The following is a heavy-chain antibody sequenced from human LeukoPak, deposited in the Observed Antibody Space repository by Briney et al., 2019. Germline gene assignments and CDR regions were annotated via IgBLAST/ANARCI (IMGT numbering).Heavy chain of an antibody. V-gene: IGHV1-69*04. CDR3: ARDPRGIAAAGTPEY. CDR1: GGTFSSYA. D-gene: IGHD6-13*01. Sequence: SVKVSCKASGGTFSSYAIIWVRQAPGQGLEWMGRIIPILGIANYAQKFQGRVTITADKSTSTAYMELSSLRSEDTAVYYCARDPRGIAAAGTPEYWGQGTLVTVSS. CDR2: IIPILGIA. J-gene: IGHJ4*02.